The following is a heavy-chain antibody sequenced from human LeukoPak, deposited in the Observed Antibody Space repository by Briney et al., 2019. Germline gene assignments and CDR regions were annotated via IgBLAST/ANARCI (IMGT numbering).Heavy chain of an antibody. Sequence: SETLSLTCAVYGGSFSGYYWSWIRQPPGKGLEWIGEINHSGSTNYNPSLKSRVTISVDTSKNQFSPKLTSVTAADTAVYYCARTMEGYCSGGSCYQYSYYMDVWGKGTTVTVSS. J-gene: IGHJ6*03. V-gene: IGHV4-34*01. CDR1: GGSFSGYY. CDR2: INHSGST. CDR3: ARTMEGYCSGGSCYQYSYYMDV. D-gene: IGHD2-15*01.